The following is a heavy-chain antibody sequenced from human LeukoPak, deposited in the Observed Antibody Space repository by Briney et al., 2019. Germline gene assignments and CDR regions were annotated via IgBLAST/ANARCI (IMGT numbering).Heavy chain of an antibody. J-gene: IGHJ4*02. D-gene: IGHD2-2*01. Sequence: GGSLRLSCAASGFTFSSYAMHWVRQAPGKGLEWVAVIPYDGSNKYYADSVKGRFTISRDNSKNTLYLQMNSLRAEDTAVYYCASSAYCSSTSCYGVFDYWGQGTLVTVSS. CDR3: ASSAYCSSTSCYGVFDY. CDR1: GFTFSSYA. V-gene: IGHV3-30-3*01. CDR2: IPYDGSNK.